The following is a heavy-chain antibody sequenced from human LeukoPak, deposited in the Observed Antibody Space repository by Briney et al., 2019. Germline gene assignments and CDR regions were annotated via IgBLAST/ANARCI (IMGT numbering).Heavy chain of an antibody. J-gene: IGHJ4*02. CDR2: IKGKTAAGAP. CDR1: GFTFSTYA. V-gene: IGHV3-15*01. CDR3: ITGDYDFWSGFYSPNHYFDY. D-gene: IGHD3-3*01. Sequence: GGSLRLSCAASGFTFSTYAMHWVRQAPGKGLEWVGRIKGKTAAGAPDYVASVKGRFTISRDDSKNTLFLQMSSLKTEDTAVYYCITGDYDFWSGFYSPNHYFDYWGQGTLVTVSS.